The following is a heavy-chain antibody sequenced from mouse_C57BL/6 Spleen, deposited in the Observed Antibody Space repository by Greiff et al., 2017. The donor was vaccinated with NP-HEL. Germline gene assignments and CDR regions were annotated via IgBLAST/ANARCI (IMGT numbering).Heavy chain of an antibody. J-gene: IGHJ4*01. Sequence: QVQLQQPGTELVKPGASVKLSCKASGYTFTSYWMHWVKQRPGQGLEWIGNINPSNGGTNYNEKFKSKATLTVDKSSSTADMQLSSLTSEDSAVYYCARCDYEGYYAMDYWGQGTSVTVSS. D-gene: IGHD2-4*01. V-gene: IGHV1-53*01. CDR3: ARCDYEGYYAMDY. CDR1: GYTFTSYW. CDR2: INPSNGGT.